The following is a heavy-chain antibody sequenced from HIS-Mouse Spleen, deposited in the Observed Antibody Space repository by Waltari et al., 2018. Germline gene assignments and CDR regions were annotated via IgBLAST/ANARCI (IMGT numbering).Heavy chain of an antibody. CDR2: INHSEST. CDR1: GGSFSGYY. V-gene: IGHV4-34*01. J-gene: IGHJ6*02. D-gene: IGHD3-10*01. Sequence: QVQLQQWGAGLLKPSETLSLTCAVYGGSFSGYYWSWIRQPPGKGLEWIGEINHSESTNYNPSLKSRVTISVETSKNQFSLKLSSVTAADTAVYYCARGSGFGELYGMDVWGQGTTVTVSS. CDR3: ARGSGFGELYGMDV.